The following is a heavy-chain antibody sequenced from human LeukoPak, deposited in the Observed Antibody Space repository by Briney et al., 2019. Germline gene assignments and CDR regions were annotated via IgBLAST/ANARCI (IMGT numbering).Heavy chain of an antibody. J-gene: IGHJ4*02. D-gene: IGHD2-2*01. CDR3: ARYCSSTSCSGPYHFDC. CDR2: ISDSGTT. V-gene: IGHV4-59*01. Sequence: ETLSLTCSVSGGSIRGYYWSWIRQPPGKGLEWIGYISDSGTTNYNPSLKSRVTISVDTSKNQFSLKLSSVTAADTAVYYCARYCSSTSCSGPYHFDCWGQGTLVTVSS. CDR1: GGSIRGYY.